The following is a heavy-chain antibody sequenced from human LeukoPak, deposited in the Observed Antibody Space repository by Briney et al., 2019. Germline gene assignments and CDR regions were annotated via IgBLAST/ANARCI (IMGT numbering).Heavy chain of an antibody. D-gene: IGHD5-24*01. CDR2: INHSGST. CDR3: ARGGLQPLDV. CDR1: GGSFSGYY. Sequence: PSETLSLTCAVYGGSFSGYYWSWIRQPPGKGLEWIGEINHSGSTNYNPSLKSRVTISVDTSKNQFSLKLSSVTAADTAVYYCARGGLQPLDVWGKGTTVTGSS. V-gene: IGHV4-34*01. J-gene: IGHJ6*04.